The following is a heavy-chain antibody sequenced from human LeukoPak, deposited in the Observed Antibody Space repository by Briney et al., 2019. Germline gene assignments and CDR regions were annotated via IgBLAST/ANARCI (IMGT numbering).Heavy chain of an antibody. V-gene: IGHV3-21*01. CDR3: ASEGAAASVYMDV. Sequence: PGGSLRLSCAASGFTFSSYSMNWVRQAPGKGLEWVSSISSSSSYIYYADSVKGRFTISRHNAKNSLYLQMNSLRAEDTAVYYCASEGAAASVYMDVWGKGTTVTVSS. D-gene: IGHD6-13*01. CDR1: GFTFSSYS. J-gene: IGHJ6*03. CDR2: ISSSSSYI.